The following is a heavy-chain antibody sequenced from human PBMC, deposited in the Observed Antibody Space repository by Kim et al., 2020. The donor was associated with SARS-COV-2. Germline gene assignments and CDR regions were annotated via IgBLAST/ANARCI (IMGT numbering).Heavy chain of an antibody. J-gene: IGHJ5*02. Sequence: YAQKFQGRVTMTEDTSTDTAYMELSSLRSEDSAVYYCATEGRIAAAYNWFDPWGQGTLVTVSS. D-gene: IGHD6-13*01. V-gene: IGHV1-24*01. CDR3: ATEGRIAAAYNWFDP.